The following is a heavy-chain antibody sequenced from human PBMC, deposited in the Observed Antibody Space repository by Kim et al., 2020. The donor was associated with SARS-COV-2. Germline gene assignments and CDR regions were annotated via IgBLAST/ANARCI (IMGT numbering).Heavy chain of an antibody. CDR3: AKDSGNYKYFFDY. Sequence: GGSLRLSCAASGFTFSSYDMHWVRQAPGKGLEWVAVIWYDGSNKYYADSVKGRFTISRDSSKNTLYLQMNSLRAEDTAVYYCAKDSGNYKYFFDYWGQGTLVTVSS. D-gene: IGHD1-26*01. CDR1: GFTFSSYD. J-gene: IGHJ4*02. CDR2: IWYDGSNK. V-gene: IGHV3-33*06.